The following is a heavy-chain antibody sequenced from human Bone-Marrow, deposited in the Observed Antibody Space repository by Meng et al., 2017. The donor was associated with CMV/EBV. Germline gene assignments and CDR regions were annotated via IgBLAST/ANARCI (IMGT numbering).Heavy chain of an antibody. J-gene: IGHJ6*02. V-gene: IGHV1-46*01. CDR3: ARDFLLAARLYNYYYYGMDV. CDR2: INPSGGST. Sequence: ASVKVSCKASGYSFTSNYMHWVRQAPGQGLEWMGIINPSGGSTRYPQKFQGRVTMTRDTSTSTVYMELSSLRSEDTAVYYCARDFLLAARLYNYYYYGMDVWAQGTTVTVPS. D-gene: IGHD6-6*01. CDR1: GYSFTSNY.